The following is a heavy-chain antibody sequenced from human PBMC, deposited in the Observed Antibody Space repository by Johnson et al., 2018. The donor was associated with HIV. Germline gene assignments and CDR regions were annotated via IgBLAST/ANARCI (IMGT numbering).Heavy chain of an antibody. CDR2: IWHDGSNK. V-gene: IGHV3-30*19. D-gene: IGHD5-24*01. CDR1: GFTLSNYG. CDR3: ARDQRWWLQSPGAFDI. Sequence: QVQLVESGGGLVQPGGSLRLSCAASGFTLSNYGMHWVRQAPGKGLEWVAVIWHDGSNKYYANSVKGRFTISRDNSKNTLYLQMGSLRAEDMAVYYCARDQRWWLQSPGAFDIWGQGTMVTVSS. J-gene: IGHJ3*02.